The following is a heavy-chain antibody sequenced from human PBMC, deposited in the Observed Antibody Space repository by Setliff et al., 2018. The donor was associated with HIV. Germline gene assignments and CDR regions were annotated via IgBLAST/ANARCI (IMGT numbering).Heavy chain of an antibody. V-gene: IGHV4-61*02. CDR1: GGSISSGSYY. J-gene: IGHJ3*01. CDR3: ARHTGIVGQSTGAFDV. Sequence: SETLSLTCNVSGGSISSGSYYWTWIRQPAGKGLEWIGRIYKSGGTDYNLSLKSRVTMSEDTSNQFSLKLRAVTAADTAIYYCARHTGIVGQSTGAFDVWGQGTRVTVSS. CDR2: IYKSGGT. D-gene: IGHD1-26*01.